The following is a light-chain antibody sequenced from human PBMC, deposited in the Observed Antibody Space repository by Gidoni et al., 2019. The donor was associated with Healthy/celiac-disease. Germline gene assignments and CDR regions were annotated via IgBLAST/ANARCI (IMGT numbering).Light chain of an antibody. CDR1: QSVSSY. CDR3: QQRSNWPPVLA. CDR2: DAS. J-gene: IGKJ4*01. V-gene: IGKV3-11*01. Sequence: EMVLTQSPATLSLAPGEIATLSCRASQSVSSYLAWYQQKPGQAPRLLIYDASNRATGIPARFSGSGSGTDFTLTISSLEPEDFAVYYCQQRSNWPPVLAFGGGTKVEIK.